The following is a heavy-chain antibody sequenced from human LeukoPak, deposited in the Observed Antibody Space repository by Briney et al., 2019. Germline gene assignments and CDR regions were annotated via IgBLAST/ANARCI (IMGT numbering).Heavy chain of an antibody. D-gene: IGHD1/OR15-1a*01. V-gene: IGHV3-23*01. Sequence: PGGSLRLSCAASGFTFSSYAMSWVRQAPGKGLEWVSAISGSGGSTYYADSVKGRFTISRDNSKNTLYLQMNSLRAEDTAVYYCAKVERKGWTNLQCFQHWGQGTLVTVSS. CDR1: GFTFSSYA. CDR3: AKVERKGWTNLQCFQH. J-gene: IGHJ1*01. CDR2: ISGSGGST.